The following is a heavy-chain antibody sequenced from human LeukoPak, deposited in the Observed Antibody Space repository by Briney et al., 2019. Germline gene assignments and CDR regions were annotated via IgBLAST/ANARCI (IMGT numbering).Heavy chain of an antibody. Sequence: ASVKVSCKASGYTFTSYYMHWVRQAPGQGLEWMGIINPSGGSTSYAQKFQGRVTMTRDMSTSTVYMELSSLRSEDTAVYYCARGGMNRYSGYDWAYDAFDIWGQGTMVTVSS. V-gene: IGHV1-46*01. CDR2: INPSGGST. D-gene: IGHD5-12*01. J-gene: IGHJ3*02. CDR3: ARGGMNRYSGYDWAYDAFDI. CDR1: GYTFTSYY.